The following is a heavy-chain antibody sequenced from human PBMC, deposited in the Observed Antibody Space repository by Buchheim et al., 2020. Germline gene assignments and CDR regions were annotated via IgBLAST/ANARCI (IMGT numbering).Heavy chain of an antibody. CDR2: ISYDGSNK. Sequence: QVQLVESGGGVVQPGRSLRLSCAASGFTFSSYAMHWVRQAPGKGLEWVAVISYDGSNKYYADSGKGRFTISRDNSKNTLYLQMNRLRADDTAVYYCARVYDSSGYYWSAFDIWGQGT. J-gene: IGHJ3*02. V-gene: IGHV3-30-3*01. CDR1: GFTFSSYA. D-gene: IGHD3-22*01. CDR3: ARVYDSSGYYWSAFDI.